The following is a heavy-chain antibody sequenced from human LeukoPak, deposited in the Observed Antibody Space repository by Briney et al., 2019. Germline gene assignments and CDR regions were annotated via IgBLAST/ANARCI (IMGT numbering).Heavy chain of an antibody. CDR1: GFTLSIYS. V-gene: IGHV3-21*01. CDR3: ARDGYCSSTSCYPYYFDY. Sequence: GGSLRLSCAPSGFTLSIYSMNGVRQAPGKGREWVSSIRSSSNYIYYADSVKGRFTISRDNAKNSLYLQMNSLRAEDTAVYYCARDGYCSSTSCYPYYFDYWGQGTLVTVSS. J-gene: IGHJ4*02. D-gene: IGHD2-2*03. CDR2: IRSSSNYI.